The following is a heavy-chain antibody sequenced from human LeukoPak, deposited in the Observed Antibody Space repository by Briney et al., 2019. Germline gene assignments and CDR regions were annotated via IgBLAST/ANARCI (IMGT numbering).Heavy chain of an antibody. D-gene: IGHD2-2*02. CDR1: GYTFSDFY. J-gene: IGHJ4*02. V-gene: IGHV1-2*02. CDR2: TNPNIGST. CDR3: ARDTDIPESETFHY. Sequence: ASVKVSCKASGYTFSDFYIHWVRQAPGQGPEWMGWTNPNIGSTNSAQKFQGRLTMTRDTSISTAYMELSGLRSDDTAVYYCARDTDIPESETFHYWGQGTLVTVSS.